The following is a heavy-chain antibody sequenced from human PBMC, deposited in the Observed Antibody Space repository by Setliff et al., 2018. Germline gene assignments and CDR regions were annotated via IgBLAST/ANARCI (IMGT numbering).Heavy chain of an antibody. D-gene: IGHD6-6*01. V-gene: IGHV4-4*07. CDR1: GGSISSYY. J-gene: IGHJ6*03. CDR3: ARMAVRVASRPSSPLDYYYYMDL. CDR2: IDPSGDT. Sequence: SETLSLTCTVSGGSISSYYWSWIRQPTGKRLEWIGHIDPSGDTNYSPSLKSRVTISRDTSKNQLSLELTSVTAADTAVYYCARMAVRVASRPSSPLDYYYYMDLWGKGATVTVSS.